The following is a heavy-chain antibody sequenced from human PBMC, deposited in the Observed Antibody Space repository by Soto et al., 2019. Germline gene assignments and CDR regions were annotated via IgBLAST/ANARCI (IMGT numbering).Heavy chain of an antibody. Sequence: GESLKTSGKYSGSSFTKYWINWVRQMPGKGLEWVGRIDPSDSSTKSSPSFQGHVTISGDKSIRTAYLQWTGLQTSDTAMYYCASTPKWLQFHFDSWGQGTLVTV. V-gene: IGHV5-10-1*01. CDR2: IDPSDSST. J-gene: IGHJ4*02. CDR3: ASTPKWLQFHFDS. D-gene: IGHD5-12*01. CDR1: GSSFTKYW.